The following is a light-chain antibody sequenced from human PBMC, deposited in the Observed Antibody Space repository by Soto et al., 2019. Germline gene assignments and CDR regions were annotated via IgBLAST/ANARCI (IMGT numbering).Light chain of an antibody. CDR1: RDIGTW. Sequence: QMTQSPSTLSASVGDSVSITCRASRDIGTWLAWFQQKPGRAPNLLIYRASTLARGVPSRFSGSGSGTEFTLTISSLQPDDFATYYCHRHETYPLAFGGGTTVDI. CDR2: RAS. V-gene: IGKV1-5*03. CDR3: HRHETYPLA. J-gene: IGKJ4*01.